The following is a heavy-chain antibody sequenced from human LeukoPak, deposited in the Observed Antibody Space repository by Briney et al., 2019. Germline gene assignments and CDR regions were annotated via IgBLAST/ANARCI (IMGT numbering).Heavy chain of an antibody. V-gene: IGHV3-30*02. CDR2: IVYDGSNK. J-gene: IGHJ4*02. Sequence: GGSLRLSCAVSEFTFSNYGMHWVRQAPGKGLEWVAFIVYDGSNKFYADSVKGRFTISRDNSKNTLYLQMNTLRLEDTAVYYCTKVSGRDGYVERKVWGQGTLVTVSS. CDR1: EFTFSNYG. CDR3: TKVSGRDGYVERKV. D-gene: IGHD5-24*01.